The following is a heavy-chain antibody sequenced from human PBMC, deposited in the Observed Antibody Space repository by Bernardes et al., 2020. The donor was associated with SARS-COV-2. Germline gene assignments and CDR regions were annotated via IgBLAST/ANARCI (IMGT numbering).Heavy chain of an antibody. V-gene: IGHV1-2*02. CDR3: ARTRTTISTTGIPVDY. Sequence: ASVKVSCKASGYTFTGYYIHWVRQAPGQGLEWMGWINPNSGGTNYIQKFQGRVTMTRDTSITTAYMELSRLGSDDTAIYYCARTRTTISTTGIPVDYWGQGTLVTVSS. CDR2: INPNSGGT. CDR1: GYTFTGYY. J-gene: IGHJ4*02. D-gene: IGHD2-21*02.